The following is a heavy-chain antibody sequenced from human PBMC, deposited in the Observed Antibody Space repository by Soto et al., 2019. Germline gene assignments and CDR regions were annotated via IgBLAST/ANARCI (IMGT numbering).Heavy chain of an antibody. J-gene: IGHJ5*02. Sequence: QITLKESGPSLVKPTQTLTLTCTFSGFSLSTSAVGVIWIRQPPGKALEWLAHIYWDDDKRYSPSLENRLTIPNDTSKNQVVLKMTNMDPEDTATYYCAHTTWTAARGDNWFDPWGQGALVTVSS. CDR2: IYWDDDK. CDR3: AHTTWTAARGDNWFDP. CDR1: GFSLSTSAVG. V-gene: IGHV2-5*02. D-gene: IGHD1-1*01.